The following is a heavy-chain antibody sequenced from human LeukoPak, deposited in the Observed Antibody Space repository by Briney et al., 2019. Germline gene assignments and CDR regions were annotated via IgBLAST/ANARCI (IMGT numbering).Heavy chain of an antibody. Sequence: AETLSLTCSVSGVSITTIDYFWTLIRQPPGKGLEWIVSFSESGNTYSNPSLKTPVTLLRDTPKNQFSLMLNSVTAADTAVYLCASTYYYNSATPNWFDTWGEGVVVTVSS. CDR1: GVSITTIDYF. D-gene: IGHD3-10*01. CDR3: ASTYYYNSATPNWFDT. CDR2: FSESGNT. V-gene: IGHV4-39*01. J-gene: IGHJ5*02.